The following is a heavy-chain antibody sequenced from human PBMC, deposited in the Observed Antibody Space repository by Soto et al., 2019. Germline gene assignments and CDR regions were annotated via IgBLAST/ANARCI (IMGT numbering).Heavy chain of an antibody. CDR1: GFTFSSYA. Sequence: GGSLRLSCAASGFTFSSYAMHWVRQAPGKGLEWVAVISYDGSNKYYADSVKGRFTISRDNSKNTLYLQMNSLRAEDTAVYYCARDLFSRGYSSGYYPTAWGQGTLVTVSS. V-gene: IGHV3-30-3*01. D-gene: IGHD3-22*01. CDR2: ISYDGSNK. CDR3: ARDLFSRGYSSGYYPTA. J-gene: IGHJ5*02.